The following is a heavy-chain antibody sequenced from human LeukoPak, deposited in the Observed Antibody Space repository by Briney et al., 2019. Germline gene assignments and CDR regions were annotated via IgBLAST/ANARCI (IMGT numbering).Heavy chain of an antibody. J-gene: IGHJ5*02. V-gene: IGHV4-31*03. D-gene: IGHD3-9*01. CDR2: IYYSGST. CDR3: ARDMTDWWFDP. Sequence: PSETLSLTRTVSGGSISSGGYYWSWIRQHPGKGLEWIGYIYYSGSTHYNPSLKSRVTISVDTSKNQFSLKLSSVTAADTAVYYCARDMTDWWFDPWGQGTLVTVSS. CDR1: GGSISSGGYY.